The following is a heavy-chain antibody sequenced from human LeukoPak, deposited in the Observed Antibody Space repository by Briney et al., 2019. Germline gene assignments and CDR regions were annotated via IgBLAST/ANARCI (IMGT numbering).Heavy chain of an antibody. CDR1: GGSIGTYY. CDR2: IHASGPT. J-gene: IGHJ4*02. CDR3: ARHDAGIAARPFGN. V-gene: IGHV4-4*09. D-gene: IGHD6-6*01. Sequence: SETLSLTCTVSGGSIGTYYWSWIRRPPGKGLEWIAYIHASGPTNYNPSLKSRITISVDTSKNQFSLKLSSVTAADTAVYYCARHDAGIAARPFGNWGQGTLVTVSS.